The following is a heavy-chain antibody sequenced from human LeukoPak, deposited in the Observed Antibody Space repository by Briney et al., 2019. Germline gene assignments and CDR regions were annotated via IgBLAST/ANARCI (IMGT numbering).Heavy chain of an antibody. CDR2: LYYSGST. CDR1: GGSISSSSYY. Sequence: PSETLSLTCTVSGGSISSSSYYWGWIRQPPGKGLEWIGSLYYSGSTYYNPSLKSRVTISVDTSKNQFSLRLTSVTAADTAVYYCARGPFHYDYVWGSYRKMSYFDYWGQGTLVTVSS. CDR3: ARGPFHYDYVWGSYRKMSYFDY. J-gene: IGHJ4*02. V-gene: IGHV4-39*07. D-gene: IGHD3-16*02.